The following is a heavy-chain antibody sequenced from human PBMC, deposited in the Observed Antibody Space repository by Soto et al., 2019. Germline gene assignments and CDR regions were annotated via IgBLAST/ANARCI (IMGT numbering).Heavy chain of an antibody. Sequence: SETLSLTCTVSGGSINNYYWSWIRQPPGKGLEWTGYIYDSGSTNYNPSLKSRVTMSVDTSKNQFSLNLSSVTAADTAVYYCAREHGFSYGLNYFDPWGQGTLVTVSS. V-gene: IGHV4-59*01. D-gene: IGHD5-18*01. CDR2: IYDSGST. CDR3: AREHGFSYGLNYFDP. J-gene: IGHJ5*02. CDR1: GGSINNYY.